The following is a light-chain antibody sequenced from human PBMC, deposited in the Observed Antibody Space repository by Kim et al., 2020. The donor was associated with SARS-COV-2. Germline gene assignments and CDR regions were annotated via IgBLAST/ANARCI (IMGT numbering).Light chain of an antibody. CDR2: DTS. J-gene: IGLJ1*01. V-gene: IGLV7-46*01. Sequence: QAVVTQEPSLTVSPGGTVTLTCGSSTGAVTSGHYPYWVQQKPGQATRTVIYDTSKKHSWTPARFSGSLLGDKAALTLSGAQPEDEAEYYCMLYYSGDYVFGSGTKVTVL. CDR1: TGAVTSGHY. CDR3: MLYYSGDYV.